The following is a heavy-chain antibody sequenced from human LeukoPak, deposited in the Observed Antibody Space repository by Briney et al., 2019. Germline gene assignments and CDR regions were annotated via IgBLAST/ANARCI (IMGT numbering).Heavy chain of an antibody. CDR2: INPNSGGT. J-gene: IGHJ4*02. Sequence: ASVKVSCKASGYTFTGYYMHWVRQAPGQGLEWMGWINPNSGGTNYAQKFQGRVTMTRDTSISTAYMELSRLRSEDTAVYYCARKLVGATGVYYFDYWGQGTLVTVSS. CDR3: ARKLVGATGVYYFDY. CDR1: GYTFTGYY. V-gene: IGHV1-2*02. D-gene: IGHD1-26*01.